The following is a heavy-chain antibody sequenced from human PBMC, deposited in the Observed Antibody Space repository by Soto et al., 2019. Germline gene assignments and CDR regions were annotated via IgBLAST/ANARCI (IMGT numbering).Heavy chain of an antibody. CDR1: GYTLTELS. CDR2: FDPEDGET. V-gene: IGHV1-24*01. J-gene: IGHJ6*02. D-gene: IGHD3-10*01. CDR3: ATAGDYYGSGSYYRYYYYGMDV. Sequence: QVQLVQSGAEVKKPGASVKVSCKVSGYTLTELSMHWVRQAPGKGLEWMGGFDPEDGETIYAQKFQGRVTMTEDTSTDTAYMELSSLRSEDTAEYYCATAGDYYGSGSYYRYYYYGMDVWGQGTTVTVSS.